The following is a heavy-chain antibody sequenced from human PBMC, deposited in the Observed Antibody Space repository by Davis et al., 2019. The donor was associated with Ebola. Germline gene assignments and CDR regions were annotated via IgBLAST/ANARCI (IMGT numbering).Heavy chain of an antibody. CDR3: ARAGGISVYGMDV. CDR2: IHHSGST. J-gene: IGHJ6*02. D-gene: IGHD2-8*02. CDR1: GGSFSGYY. Sequence: SETLSLTCAVYGGSFSGYYWSWIRQPPGKGLEWIGEIHHSGSTNYNPSLKSRVSISVDTSKNQFSLKLSSVTAADTAVYYCARAGGISVYGMDVWGQGTTVTVSS. V-gene: IGHV4-34*01.